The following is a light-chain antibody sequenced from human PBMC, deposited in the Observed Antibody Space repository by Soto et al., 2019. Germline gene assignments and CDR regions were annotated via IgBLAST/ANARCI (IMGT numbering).Light chain of an antibody. J-gene: IGKJ1*01. CDR1: RSISSW. CDR2: AAS. V-gene: IGKV1-5*01. CDR3: QQYNSYWT. Sequence: DIHMTQSPSTLSASVGDRVSITCRASRSISSWLAWYQQKPGKAPNLLIYAASSLETGVPSRFSGSGSGTEFTLTISSLQPDDFATYYCQQYNSYWTFGQGTKVDIK.